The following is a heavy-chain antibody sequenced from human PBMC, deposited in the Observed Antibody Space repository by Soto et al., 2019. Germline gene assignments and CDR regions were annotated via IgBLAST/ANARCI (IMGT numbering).Heavy chain of an antibody. CDR1: GGTFSSYA. V-gene: IGHV1-69*06. D-gene: IGHD1-26*01. CDR2: IIPIFGTA. J-gene: IGHJ6*02. Sequence: QVQLVQSGAEVKKPGSSVKVSCKASGGTFSSYAISWVRQAPGQGLEWMGGIIPIFGTANYAQKFQGRVTITADKSTSTAYMELSSLRSEDTAVYYCARVGGGGSYYLDYYYGMDVWGQGTTVTVSS. CDR3: ARVGGGGSYYLDYYYGMDV.